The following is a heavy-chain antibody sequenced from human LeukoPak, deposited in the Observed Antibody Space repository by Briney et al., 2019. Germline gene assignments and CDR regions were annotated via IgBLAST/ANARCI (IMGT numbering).Heavy chain of an antibody. CDR3: ARQGSRPYYFDY. V-gene: IGHV4-30-4*01. J-gene: IGHJ4*02. CDR2: ICHTGST. Sequence: SQTLSLTCSVSGDSISSGDSYWSWIRQPPGKGLEWIGYICHTGSTFYNPSLESRVTMSIDTSKNQFSLKLSSVTAADTAVYYCARQGSRPYYFDYWGQGTLVTVSS. CDR1: GDSISSGDSY.